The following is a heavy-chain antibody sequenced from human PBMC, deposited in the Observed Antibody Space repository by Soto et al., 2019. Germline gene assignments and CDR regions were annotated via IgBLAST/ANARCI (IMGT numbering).Heavy chain of an antibody. D-gene: IGHD2-15*01. CDR2: IWYDGSNK. J-gene: IGHJ6*02. Sequence: GGSLRLSCTTSGFTFNTYGMHWVRQAPGKGLEWVAIIWYDGSNKYYADYVKGRFTISRDNSRKTLYLQMNSLRAEDTVLYYCARADCTGAYCYSWPFNYGVDVWGQGTTVTVSS. CDR3: ARADCTGAYCYSWPFNYGVDV. V-gene: IGHV3-33*08. CDR1: GFTFNTYG.